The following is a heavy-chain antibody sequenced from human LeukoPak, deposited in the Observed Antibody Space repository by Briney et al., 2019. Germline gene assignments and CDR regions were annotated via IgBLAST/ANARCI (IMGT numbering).Heavy chain of an antibody. CDR1: GFTLGNYW. D-gene: IGHD6-13*01. CDR2: INSDGSST. CDR3: ASRWWYFDL. Sequence: PGGSLRLSCAASGFTLGNYWMHWVRQAPGKGLVWVSRINSDGSSTTYADSVKGRFTISRDNAKNTLYLQVNSLRAEDTALYYCASRWWYFDLWGRGTLVTVSS. J-gene: IGHJ2*01. V-gene: IGHV3-74*03.